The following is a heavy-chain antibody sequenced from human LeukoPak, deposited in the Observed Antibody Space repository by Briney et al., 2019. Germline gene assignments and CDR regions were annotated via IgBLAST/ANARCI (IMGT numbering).Heavy chain of an antibody. V-gene: IGHV4-4*07. CDR2: IYSSGST. J-gene: IGHJ1*01. D-gene: IGHD6-19*01. Sequence: SETLSLTCTVSGGSINSYYWSCIRQPAGKGLEWIGRIYSSGSTNYNPSLKSRVTMSIDTSKNQFSLKLSSVTAADTAVYYCAREGSGRFQPWGQGTLVTVSS. CDR3: AREGSGRFQP. CDR1: GGSINSYY.